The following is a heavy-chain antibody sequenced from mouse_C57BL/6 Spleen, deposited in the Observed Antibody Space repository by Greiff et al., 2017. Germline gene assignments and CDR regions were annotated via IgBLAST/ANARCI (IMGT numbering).Heavy chain of an antibody. Sequence: VQLQQSGPELVKPGASVKIPCKASGYTFTDYNMDWVKQSHGKSLEWIGDINPNNGGTIYNQKFKGKATLTVDKSSSTAYMELRSLTSEDTAVYYCARCPTTGNAMDYWGQGTSVTVSS. V-gene: IGHV1-18*01. CDR3: ARCPTTGNAMDY. CDR2: INPNNGGT. D-gene: IGHD1-1*01. J-gene: IGHJ4*01. CDR1: GYTFTDYN.